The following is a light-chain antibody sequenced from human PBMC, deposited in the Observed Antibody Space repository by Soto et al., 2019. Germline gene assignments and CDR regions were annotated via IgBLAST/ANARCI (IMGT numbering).Light chain of an antibody. CDR2: EVS. Sequence: QSALTQPASVSGSPGQSITISCTGTSSDVGGYNYVSWYQQHPGKAPKLMIYEVSNRPSGVSNRFSGSKSGNTASLTISGLQAEDEADYYCSSYTSSSTRVLGGGTQLTV. CDR3: SSYTSSSTRV. CDR1: SSDVGGYNY. V-gene: IGLV2-14*01. J-gene: IGLJ2*01.